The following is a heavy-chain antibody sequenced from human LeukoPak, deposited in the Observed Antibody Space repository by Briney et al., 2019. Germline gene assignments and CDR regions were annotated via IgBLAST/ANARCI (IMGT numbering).Heavy chain of an antibody. V-gene: IGHV3-48*03. CDR2: ISSSGSTI. CDR3: AELGITMIGGV. D-gene: IGHD3-10*02. Sequence: PGGSLRLSCAASGFTFSGYNINWVRQAPGKGLEWVSYISSSGSTIYYADSVKGRFTTSRDNAKNSLYLQMNSLRAEDTAVYYCAELGITMIGGVWGKGTTVTISS. CDR1: GFTFSGYN. J-gene: IGHJ6*04.